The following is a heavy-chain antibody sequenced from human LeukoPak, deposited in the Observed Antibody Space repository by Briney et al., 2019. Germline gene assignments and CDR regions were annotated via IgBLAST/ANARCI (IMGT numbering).Heavy chain of an antibody. CDR1: GGSISSHY. D-gene: IGHD3-3*01. CDR2: IYYSGST. J-gene: IGHJ5*02. V-gene: IGHV4-59*11. Sequence: PLETLSLACTVSGGSISSHYWSWIRQPPGKGLEWIGYIYYSGSTNYNPSLKSRVTISVDTSKNQFSLKLSSVTAADTAVYYCARNGRQNTYYDFWSGYYTNRGDWFDPWGQGTLVTVSS. CDR3: ARNGRQNTYYDFWSGYYTNRGDWFDP.